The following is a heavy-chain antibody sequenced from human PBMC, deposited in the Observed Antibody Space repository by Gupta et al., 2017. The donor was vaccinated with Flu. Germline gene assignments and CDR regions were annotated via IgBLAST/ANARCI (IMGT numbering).Heavy chain of an antibody. V-gene: IGHV4-59*12. D-gene: IGHD6-13*01. J-gene: IGHJ5*02. CDR3: ARDRVTAATIRWFDP. Sequence: ETCAGLVFATNTLSLTCTVSGASIRGYYWSWIRQPPVKALEWIGFIYYPGRATSSPSLQSRVIMSVDTAKNQFFLKLTSVTAADTAVYYCARDRVTAATIRWFDPWGQGTLVTVSS. CDR2: IYYPGRA. CDR1: GASIRGYY.